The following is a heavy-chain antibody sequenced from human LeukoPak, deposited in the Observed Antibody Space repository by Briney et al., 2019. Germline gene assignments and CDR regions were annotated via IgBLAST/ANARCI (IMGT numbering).Heavy chain of an antibody. V-gene: IGHV4-30-4*08. J-gene: IGHJ4*02. CDR2: IYYSGST. CDR1: GGSISSGDYY. CDR3: ARARSDYDFWSGYYTFDY. Sequence: PSQTLSLTCTVSGGSISSGDYYWSWIRQPPGKGLEWIGYIYYSGSTYYNPSLKSRITISVDTSKNQFPLTLSSVTAADTAVYYCARARSDYDFWSGYYTFDYWGQGTLVTVSS. D-gene: IGHD3-3*01.